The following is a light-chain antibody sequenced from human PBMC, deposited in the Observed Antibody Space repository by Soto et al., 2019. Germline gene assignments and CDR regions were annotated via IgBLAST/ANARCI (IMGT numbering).Light chain of an antibody. CDR3: GSWDSSLSAYV. Sequence: QSVMSQPPSVSAAPGQRVTISCSGSSSNIEGNSVSWYQQLPGTAPKLLIYDDDQRPSGIPDRFSGSKSGTSATLGITGFQTGDEADYYCGSWDSSLSAYVFGTGTKLTVL. J-gene: IGLJ1*01. V-gene: IGLV1-51*01. CDR2: DDD. CDR1: SSNIEGNS.